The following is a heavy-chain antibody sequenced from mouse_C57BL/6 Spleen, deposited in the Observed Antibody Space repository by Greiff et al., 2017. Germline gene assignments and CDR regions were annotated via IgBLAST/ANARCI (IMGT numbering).Heavy chain of an antibody. V-gene: IGHV1-64*01. CDR2: IHPNSGST. Sequence: QVQLQQPGAELVKPGASVKLSCKASGYTFTSYWMHWVKQRPGQGLEWIGMIHPNSGSTNYNEKFKSKATLTVDKSSSTAYMQLSSLTSEDSAVYYFARYPYSNFYFDYWGQGTTLTVSS. CDR1: GYTFTSYW. D-gene: IGHD2-5*01. J-gene: IGHJ2*01. CDR3: ARYPYSNFYFDY.